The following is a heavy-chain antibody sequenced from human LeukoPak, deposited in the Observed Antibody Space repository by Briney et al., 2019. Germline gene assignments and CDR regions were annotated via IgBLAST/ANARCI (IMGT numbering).Heavy chain of an antibody. V-gene: IGHV1-69*05. CDR1: GGTFSSYA. J-gene: IGHJ4*02. CDR2: IIPIFGTA. CDR3: SRDLEPYCGCSSCPVYYFDY. Sequence: AASVKVSCKAYGGTFSSYAISWVRQAPGQGLEWMGVIIPIFGTANYAQKFQGRVTMTRDTSISTAYRVLSRLRSDDTAVYYCSRDLEPYCGCSSCPVYYFDYGGQGTLVTVSS. D-gene: IGHD2-2*01.